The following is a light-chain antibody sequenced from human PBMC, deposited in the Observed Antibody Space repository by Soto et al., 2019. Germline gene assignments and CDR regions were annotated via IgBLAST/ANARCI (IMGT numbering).Light chain of an antibody. CDR2: KDN. J-gene: IGLJ1*01. CDR3: QSSDSSGRYPYV. Sequence: YELIQPPSVSVSPGQTARITCAGDALPKQYAYWYQQKPGQVPVVVIYKDNGRPSGIPERFSGSSSGTTVTLTISGVQAEDEAYYYCQSSDSSGRYPYVFGTGTKVTVL. V-gene: IGLV3-25*01. CDR1: ALPKQY.